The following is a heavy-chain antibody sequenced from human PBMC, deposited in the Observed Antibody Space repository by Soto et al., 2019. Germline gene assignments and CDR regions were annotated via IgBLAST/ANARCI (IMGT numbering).Heavy chain of an antibody. V-gene: IGHV4-31*03. CDR1: GGSISSDAYL. CDR2: IYYSGKT. Sequence: QVHLQESGPGLVKPSATLSLTCSVSGGSISSDAYLWSWVRQHPGKGLEWIGYIYYSGKTYFNPSLRSRLAISMNTSKSLFSLKLTSITAADTAVYYCAIASVITDEALAWGQGTLVTVSS. D-gene: IGHD4-17*01. CDR3: AIASVITDEALA. J-gene: IGHJ3*01.